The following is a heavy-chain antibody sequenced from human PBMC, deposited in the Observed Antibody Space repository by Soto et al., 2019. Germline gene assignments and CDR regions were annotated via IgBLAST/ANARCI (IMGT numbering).Heavy chain of an antibody. Sequence: QVQLVESGGGLVKPGGSLRLSCAASGFTFSDYYMSWIRQAPGKGLEWGSYISSSSRYTNYADSVKGRFTISRDNAKNSLYLQMNSLRAEDTAVYYCARDAYNWNDPGYIDYWGQGTLVTVSS. CDR1: GFTFSDYY. J-gene: IGHJ4*02. CDR2: ISSSSRYT. D-gene: IGHD1-1*01. V-gene: IGHV3-11*05. CDR3: ARDAYNWNDPGYIDY.